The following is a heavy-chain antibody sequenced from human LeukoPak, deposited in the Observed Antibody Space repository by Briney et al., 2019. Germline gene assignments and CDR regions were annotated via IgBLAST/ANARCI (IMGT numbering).Heavy chain of an antibody. Sequence: GESLKISCKGSAVTFNNYWIGWVRQLPGKGLDWMGIIYPGESETRYSPSVQGQVTISADKSITTAYLQWSSLKASDTAMYYCAKLGAYSSSWYGFFDYWGQGTLVAVSS. CDR3: AKLGAYSSSWYGFFDY. CDR2: IYPGESET. CDR1: AVTFNNYW. D-gene: IGHD6-13*01. V-gene: IGHV5-51*01. J-gene: IGHJ4*02.